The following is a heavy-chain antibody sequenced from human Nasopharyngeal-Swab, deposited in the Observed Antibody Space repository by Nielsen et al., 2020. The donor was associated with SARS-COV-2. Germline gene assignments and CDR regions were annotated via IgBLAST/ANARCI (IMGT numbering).Heavy chain of an antibody. Sequence: GESLKISCKGSGYSFTSYWIGWVRQMPGTGLEWMGIIYPGDSDTRYSPSFEGQVTISADKSISTAYLQWSSLKASDTAMYYCARQRQYCSGGSCYSKWFDPWGQGTLVTVSS. V-gene: IGHV5-51*01. D-gene: IGHD2-15*01. CDR1: GYSFTSYW. CDR3: ARQRQYCSGGSCYSKWFDP. J-gene: IGHJ5*02. CDR2: IYPGDSDT.